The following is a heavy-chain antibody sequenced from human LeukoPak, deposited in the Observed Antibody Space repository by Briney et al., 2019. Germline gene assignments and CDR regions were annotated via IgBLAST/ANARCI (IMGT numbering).Heavy chain of an antibody. D-gene: IGHD1-26*01. J-gene: IGHJ3*02. CDR1: GGSISSSSYC. CDR3: ARHIYTGTDGDAFDI. V-gene: IGHV4-39*01. Sequence: SETLSLTCTVSGGSISSSSYCWGWIRQPPGKGLEWIGTIYYTGSTYYGPSLKSRVTMSVYTSKNQFSLKLSSVTAADTAVYYCARHIYTGTDGDAFDIWGQGTMVTVSS. CDR2: IYYTGST.